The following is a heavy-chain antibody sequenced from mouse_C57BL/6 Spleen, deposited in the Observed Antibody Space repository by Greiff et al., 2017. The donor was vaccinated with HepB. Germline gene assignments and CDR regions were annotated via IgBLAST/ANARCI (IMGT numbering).Heavy chain of an antibody. D-gene: IGHD2-10*01. Sequence: VKLQESGPELVKPGASVKISCKASGYSFTSYYIHWVKQRPGQGLEWIGWIYPGSGNTKYNEKFKGKATLTADTSSSTAYMQLSSLTSEDSAVYYCARSSYGNPFAYWGQGTLVTVSA. V-gene: IGHV1-66*01. CDR2: IYPGSGNT. CDR3: ARSSYGNPFAY. CDR1: GYSFTSYY. J-gene: IGHJ3*01.